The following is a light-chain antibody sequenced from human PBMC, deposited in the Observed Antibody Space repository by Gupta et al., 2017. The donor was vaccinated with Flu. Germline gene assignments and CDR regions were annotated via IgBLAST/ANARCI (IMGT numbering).Light chain of an antibody. Sequence: EIVLTLSPATLSLSPGERAALSCRASQSVGSNLAWYQHKPGQAPRLLIYNASNRATGIPTRFSGSGSGTDFTLTISSLEPEDFAVYYCLQRTNWAFTFGPGTKVDIK. CDR1: QSVGSN. J-gene: IGKJ3*01. CDR2: NAS. V-gene: IGKV3-11*01. CDR3: LQRTNWAFT.